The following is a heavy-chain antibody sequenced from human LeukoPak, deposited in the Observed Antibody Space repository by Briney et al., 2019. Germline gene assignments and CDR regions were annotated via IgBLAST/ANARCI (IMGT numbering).Heavy chain of an antibody. D-gene: IGHD1-14*01. J-gene: IGHJ4*02. CDR1: GFTVSSNH. CDR2: IYIGGTI. Sequence: GGSLRLSCAASGFTVSSNHMSWVRQAPGQGLGWVSVIYIGGTIYYADSVKGRFTISRDNSQNTVYLEMHSLRAEDTAVYYCARDGVNHYYDCWGQGTLVTVST. V-gene: IGHV3-66*01. CDR3: ARDGVNHYYDC.